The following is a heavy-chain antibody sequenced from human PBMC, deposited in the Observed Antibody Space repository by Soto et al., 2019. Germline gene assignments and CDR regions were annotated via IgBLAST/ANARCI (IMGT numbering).Heavy chain of an antibody. D-gene: IGHD3-22*01. CDR1: GGTFSSHA. J-gene: IGHJ6*02. Sequence: ASVKVSCKASGGTFSSHAFSWVRQAPGQGLEWMGVIIPFFKATNYARKFQGRVTITADDSTSTAYMDLYSLRSEDTAVYYCARDVPLNYYDGTYSYYAMDVWGQGTTVTVYS. V-gene: IGHV1-69*13. CDR2: IIPFFKAT. CDR3: ARDVPLNYYDGTYSYYAMDV.